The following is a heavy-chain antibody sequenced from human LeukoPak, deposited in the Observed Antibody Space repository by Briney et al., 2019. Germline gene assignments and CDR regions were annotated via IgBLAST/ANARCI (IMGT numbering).Heavy chain of an antibody. CDR2: IYXSGST. J-gene: IGHJ5*02. V-gene: IGHV4-39*07. D-gene: IGHD2-15*01. Sequence: PGXXXXXIGSIYXSGSTNYNPSLKSRVTISVDTSKNQFSLKLSSVTAADTAVYYCARGRVPIGYCSGGSCSDPWGQGTLVTVSS. CDR3: ARGRVPIGYCSGGSCSDP.